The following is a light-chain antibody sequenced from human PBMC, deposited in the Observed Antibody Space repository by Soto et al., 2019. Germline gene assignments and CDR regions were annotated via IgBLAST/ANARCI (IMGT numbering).Light chain of an antibody. J-gene: IGLJ1*01. CDR1: RSNIGSNN. Sequence: QSVLTQPPSASGTPGQWVTISCSGSRSNIGSNNVYWYQQLPGTATKLLIYSNDKRPSGVPDRFSGSKSGTSASLAITGLQSEDEADYYCAAWDDSLNGVYVFGPGTKVTVL. V-gene: IGLV1-44*01. CDR3: AAWDDSLNGVYV. CDR2: SND.